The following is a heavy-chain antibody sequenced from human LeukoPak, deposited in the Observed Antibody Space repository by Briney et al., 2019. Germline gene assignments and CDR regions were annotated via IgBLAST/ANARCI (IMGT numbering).Heavy chain of an antibody. CDR2: IYSGGST. Sequence: SGGSLRLSCAASGFTVSSNYMSWVRQAPGKGLEWVSVIYSGGSTYYADSVKGRFTISRDNAKNSLYLQMSSLRAEDTAVYYCAELGITMIGGVWGKGTTVTISS. CDR3: AELGITMIGGV. J-gene: IGHJ6*04. D-gene: IGHD3-10*02. V-gene: IGHV3-66*01. CDR1: GFTVSSNY.